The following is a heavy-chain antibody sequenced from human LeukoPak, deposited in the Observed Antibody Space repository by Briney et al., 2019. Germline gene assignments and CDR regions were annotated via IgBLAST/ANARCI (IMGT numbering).Heavy chain of an antibody. CDR3: AKDGTAVAGRGYNWFDP. CDR1: GFTFSSYA. CDR2: ISGSGGST. D-gene: IGHD6-19*01. Sequence: GGSLRLSCAASGFTFSSYAMSWVRQAPGKGLEWVSAISGSGGSTYYADSVKGRFTISRDKSKNTLYLQMNSLRAEDTAVYYCAKDGTAVAGRGYNWFDPWGQGTLVTVSS. V-gene: IGHV3-23*01. J-gene: IGHJ5*02.